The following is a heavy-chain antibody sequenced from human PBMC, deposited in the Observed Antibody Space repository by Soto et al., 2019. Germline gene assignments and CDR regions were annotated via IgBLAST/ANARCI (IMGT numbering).Heavy chain of an antibody. V-gene: IGHV1-18*01. D-gene: IGHD6-13*01. CDR1: GYTFTSYG. CDR3: ARVEAASPLSYYYYYMDV. J-gene: IGHJ6*03. CDR2: ISAYNGNT. Sequence: ASVKVSCKASGYTFTSYGISWVRQAPGQGLEWMGWISAYNGNTNYAQKLQGRVTMTTDTSTSTAYMELRSLRSDDTAVYYCARVEAASPLSYYYYYMDVWGKGTTVTVSS.